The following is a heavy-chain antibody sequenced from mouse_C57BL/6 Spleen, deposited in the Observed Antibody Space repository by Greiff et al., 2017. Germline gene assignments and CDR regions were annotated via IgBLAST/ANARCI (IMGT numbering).Heavy chain of an antibody. CDR1: GYTFTSYW. CDR2: IDPSDSYT. CDR3: ARGDLGYYFDY. V-gene: IGHV1-69*01. D-gene: IGHD3-3*01. J-gene: IGHJ2*01. Sequence: QVQLQQPGAELVMPGASVKLSCKASGYTFTSYWMHWVKQRPGQGLEWIGEIDPSDSYTNYNQKFKGKSTLTVDKSSSTAYMQLSSLTSEDAAVYNCARGDLGYYFDYWGQGTTHTVSS.